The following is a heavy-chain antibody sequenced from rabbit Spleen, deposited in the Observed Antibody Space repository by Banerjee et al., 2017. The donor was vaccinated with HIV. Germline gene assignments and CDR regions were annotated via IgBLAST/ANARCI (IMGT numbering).Heavy chain of an antibody. CDR3: ARDTGTSFSSYGMDL. CDR2: IAVGSGGFT. J-gene: IGHJ6*01. CDR1: GIDFSSYYY. D-gene: IGHD8-1*01. V-gene: IGHV1S45*01. Sequence: QEQLKESGGGLVKPGGTLTLTCKASGIDFSSYYYMCWVRQPPGKGLEWIACIAVGSGGFTYYANWAKGRFTISKTSSTTVTLHMTSLTAADTATYFCARDTGTSFSSYGMDLWGPGTLVTVS.